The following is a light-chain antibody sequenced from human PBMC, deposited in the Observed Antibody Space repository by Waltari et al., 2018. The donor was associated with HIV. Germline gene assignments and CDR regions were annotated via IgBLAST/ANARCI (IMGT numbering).Light chain of an antibody. J-gene: IGLJ2*01. Sequence: QSALTQPASVSGSPGQSVTLSYTGTTSDFGRYNSFSCYQQHPGNLPKGIIHEVTSRPSGVPHRCAGSRSGNAASMTIGGLQAEDVAVYYCSTQTASDALIFGGGTKLTVL. CDR2: EVT. CDR1: TSDFGRYNS. V-gene: IGLV2-14*03. CDR3: STQTASDALI.